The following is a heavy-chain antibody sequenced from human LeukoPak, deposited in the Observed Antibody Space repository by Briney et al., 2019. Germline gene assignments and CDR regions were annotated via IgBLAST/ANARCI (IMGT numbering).Heavy chain of an antibody. CDR2: ISGSGGSI. CDR1: GFTFSSYA. J-gene: IGHJ4*02. Sequence: GGSLRLSCAASGFTFSSYAMSWVRQAPGQGLEWVSAISGSGGSIYYADSVKGRFTISRDNSKNTLYLQMNSLRAEDTAVYYCAKAPYYYDSSGYPTPYYWGQGTLVTVSS. D-gene: IGHD3-22*01. CDR3: AKAPYYYDSSGYPTPYY. V-gene: IGHV3-23*01.